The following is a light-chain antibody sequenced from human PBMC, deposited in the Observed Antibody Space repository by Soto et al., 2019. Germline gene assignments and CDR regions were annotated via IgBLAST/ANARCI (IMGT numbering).Light chain of an antibody. CDR2: DAS. J-gene: IGKJ1*01. CDR3: QQYNSYSQT. V-gene: IGKV1-5*01. CDR1: QSVSSW. Sequence: IQMTQSPSTLSASVGGRVSIPCRSSQSVSSWLAWYQQKPGKAPKLLIYDASGLESGVPSRFSGSGSGTEFTLTISSLQPDDFATYYCQQYNSYSQTFGQGTKVDI.